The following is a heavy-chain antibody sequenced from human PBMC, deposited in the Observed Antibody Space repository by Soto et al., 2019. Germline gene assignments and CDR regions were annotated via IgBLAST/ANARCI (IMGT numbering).Heavy chain of an antibody. Sequence: QEQLVESGGGVVQPGRSLRLSCAASGFSFSSYGMHWVRQAPGKGLEWVATIWYDGSNIHYADSVKGRFTISRDNSKNTLLMKMSSVQAEDTAVYCCARDLGMIVVGDYWGQGNLVTVSS. D-gene: IGHD3-22*01. CDR2: IWYDGSNI. J-gene: IGHJ4*02. CDR1: GFSFSSYG. V-gene: IGHV3-33*01. CDR3: ARDLGMIVVGDY.